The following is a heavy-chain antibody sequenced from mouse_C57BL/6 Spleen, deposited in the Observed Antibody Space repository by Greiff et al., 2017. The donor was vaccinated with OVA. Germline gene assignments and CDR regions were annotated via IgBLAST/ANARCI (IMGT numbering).Heavy chain of an antibody. D-gene: IGHD2-4*01. V-gene: IGHV1-80*01. Sequence: QVQLKQSGAELVKPGASVKISCKASGYAFSSYWMNWVKQRPGKGLEWIGQIYPGDGDTNYNGKFKGKATLTADKSSSTAYMQLSSLTSEDSAVYFCARSAYDYSYYFDYWGQGTTLTVSS. CDR2: IYPGDGDT. J-gene: IGHJ2*01. CDR1: GYAFSSYW. CDR3: ARSAYDYSYYFDY.